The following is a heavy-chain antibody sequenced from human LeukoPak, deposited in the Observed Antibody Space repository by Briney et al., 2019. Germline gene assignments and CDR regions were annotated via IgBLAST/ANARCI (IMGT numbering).Heavy chain of an antibody. Sequence: ASVKVSCKASRYTFTSYYMHWGRQAPGQGLEWRGIINPSGGSTSYAQKFQGRVTMSRDTYTSTVYMELSSLRSEDTAVYYCATPHSGSYYGAFDIWGQGTMVTVSS. CDR3: ATPHSGSYYGAFDI. D-gene: IGHD1-26*01. CDR1: RYTFTSYY. J-gene: IGHJ3*02. V-gene: IGHV1-46*01. CDR2: INPSGGST.